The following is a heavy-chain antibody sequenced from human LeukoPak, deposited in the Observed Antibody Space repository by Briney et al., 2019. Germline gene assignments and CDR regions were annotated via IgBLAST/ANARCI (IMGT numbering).Heavy chain of an antibody. D-gene: IGHD5-18*01. J-gene: IGHJ4*02. V-gene: IGHV4-39*01. Sequence: SETLSLTCTVSGGSISSSNYYWGWIRQPPGKGLQWIGSIYYSGSTYYNPSLKSRVTISVDTSKNQFSLKLSSVTAANTTVYYCASQTGYSYGSLYYFDYWGQGTLVTVSS. CDR3: ASQTGYSYGSLYYFDY. CDR2: IYYSGST. CDR1: GGSISSSNYY.